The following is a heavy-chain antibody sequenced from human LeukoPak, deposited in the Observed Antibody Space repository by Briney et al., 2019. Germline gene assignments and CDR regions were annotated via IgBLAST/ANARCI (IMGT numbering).Heavy chain of an antibody. J-gene: IGHJ6*02. V-gene: IGHV3-66*01. CDR1: GLTGSSNF. Sequence: PGGSLRLSCAASGLTGSSNFMTWVRQAPGKGLEWVSAIYSGGSTFYAASVRGRFNISRDNSKKTMFLQMSSLRVEDAAVYYCASSGTASRGAMDVWGQGTTVIVSS. D-gene: IGHD1-1*01. CDR2: IYSGGST. CDR3: ASSGTASRGAMDV.